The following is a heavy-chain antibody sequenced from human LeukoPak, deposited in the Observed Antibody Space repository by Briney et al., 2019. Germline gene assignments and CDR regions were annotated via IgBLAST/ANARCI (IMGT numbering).Heavy chain of an antibody. D-gene: IGHD2-21*01. J-gene: IGHJ4*02. CDR3: ARDRQCGY. CDR2: ISPYNGNT. Sequence: ASGKVSRKASGYTFTSYGISWVRQAPGQGLGWMGWISPYNGNTNYAPKLQGRLTMTTDTSTSTAYMELRSLRSDDTAVYYCARDRQCGYWGQGTLVTVSS. V-gene: IGHV1-18*01. CDR1: GYTFTSYG.